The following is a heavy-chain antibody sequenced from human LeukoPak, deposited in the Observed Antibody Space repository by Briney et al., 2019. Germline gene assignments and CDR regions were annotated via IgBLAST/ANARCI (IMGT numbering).Heavy chain of an antibody. CDR2: VNHSGST. D-gene: IGHD6-19*01. V-gene: IGHV4-34*01. CDR1: GGSFSGYY. J-gene: IGHJ4*02. CDR3: ARGRYSSGWYNY. Sequence: SETLSLTCAVYGGSFSGYYWSWIRQPPGKGLEWIGEVNHSGSTNYNPSLKSRVTISVDTSKNQFSLKLSSVTAADTAVYYCARGRYSSGWYNYWGQGTLVTVSS.